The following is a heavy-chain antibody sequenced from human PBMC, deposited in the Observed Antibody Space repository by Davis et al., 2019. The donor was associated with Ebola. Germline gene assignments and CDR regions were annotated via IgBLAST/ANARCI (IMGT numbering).Heavy chain of an antibody. CDR2: INHSGST. CDR1: GGSFSGYY. V-gene: IGHV4-34*01. Sequence: PSETLSLTCAVYGGSFSGYYWSWIRQPPGKGLEWIGEINHSGSTNYNPSLKSRVTISVDTSQNQFSLNLSSVTAADTAVYYCARGRLHSAYCSSTNCYRYYYYYIDVWGQGTTVTVSS. D-gene: IGHD2-2*01. CDR3: ARGRLHSAYCSSTNCYRYYYYYIDV. J-gene: IGHJ6*03.